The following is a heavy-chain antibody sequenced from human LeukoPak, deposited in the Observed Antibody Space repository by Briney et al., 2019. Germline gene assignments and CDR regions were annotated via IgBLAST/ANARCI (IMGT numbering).Heavy chain of an antibody. D-gene: IGHD3-10*01. J-gene: IGHJ6*03. CDR1: GFTFSSYE. V-gene: IGHV3-48*03. CDR2: ISSSGSTI. Sequence: PGGSLRLSCAASGFTFSSYEMNWVRQAPGKGLEWVSYISSSGSTIYYADSVKGRFTISRDNAKNSLYLQMNSLRAEDTAVYYCARGTMVRGVILYNYYYYYMDVWGKGTTVTISS. CDR3: ARGTMVRGVILYNYYYYYMDV.